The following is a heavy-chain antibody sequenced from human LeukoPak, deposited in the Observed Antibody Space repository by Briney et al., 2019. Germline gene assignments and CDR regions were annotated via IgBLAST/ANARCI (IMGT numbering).Heavy chain of an antibody. CDR2: IYHSGST. D-gene: IGHD3-10*01. CDR3: ARGRIFMVRGVIKNYFDY. J-gene: IGHJ4*02. V-gene: IGHV4-30-2*01. CDR1: GGSISSGGYS. Sequence: SQTLSLTCAVSGGSISSGGYSWSWIRQPPGKGLEWIGYIYHSGSTNYNPSLKSRVTISVDTSKNQFSLKLSSVTAADTAVYYCARGRIFMVRGVIKNYFDYWGQGTLVTVSS.